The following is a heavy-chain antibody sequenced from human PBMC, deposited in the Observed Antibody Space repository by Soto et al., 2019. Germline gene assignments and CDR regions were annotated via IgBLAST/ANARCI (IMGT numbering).Heavy chain of an antibody. J-gene: IGHJ4*02. CDR2: IYYSGST. CDR3: AREPYSNGSDY. Sequence: SETLSLTCTVSGGSISSGDYYWSRIRQPPGKGLEWIGYIYYSGSTYYNPSLKSRVTISVDTSKNQFSLKLSSVTAADTAVYYCAREPYSNGSDYWGQGTLVTVSS. D-gene: IGHD4-4*01. V-gene: IGHV4-30-4*01. CDR1: GGSISSGDYY.